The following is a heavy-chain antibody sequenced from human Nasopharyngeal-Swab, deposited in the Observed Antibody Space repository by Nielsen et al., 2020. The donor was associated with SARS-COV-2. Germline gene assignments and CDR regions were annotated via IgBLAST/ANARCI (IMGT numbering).Heavy chain of an antibody. D-gene: IGHD3-3*01. Sequence: WVRQAPGQGLEWMGWINTNTGTPTYAQGFTGRFVFSLDTSVSTAYLQISSLKADDTAVYYCARRSGYFYGDWGQGTRVTVSS. CDR3: ARRSGYFYGD. CDR2: INTNTGTP. V-gene: IGHV7-4-1*01. J-gene: IGHJ4*02.